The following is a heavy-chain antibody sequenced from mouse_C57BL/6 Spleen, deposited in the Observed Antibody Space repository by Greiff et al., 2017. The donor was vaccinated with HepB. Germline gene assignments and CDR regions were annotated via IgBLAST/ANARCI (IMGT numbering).Heavy chain of an antibody. Sequence: VQLQQSGAELVKPGASVKLSCKASGYTFTSYWMHWVKQRPGQGLEWIGMIHPNSGSTNYNEKFKSKATLTVDKSSSTAYMQLSSLTSEDAAVYYCASRSYDYDGTGLDYWGQGTTLTVSS. D-gene: IGHD2-4*01. J-gene: IGHJ2*01. CDR1: GYTFTSYW. CDR3: ASRSYDYDGTGLDY. V-gene: IGHV1-64*01. CDR2: IHPNSGST.